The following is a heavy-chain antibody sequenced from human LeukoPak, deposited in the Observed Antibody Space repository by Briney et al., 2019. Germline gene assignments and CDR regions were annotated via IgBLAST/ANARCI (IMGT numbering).Heavy chain of an antibody. CDR1: GGSMSSSSYY. CDR3: ARSVEGYCSGGSCYSYYYYMDV. J-gene: IGHJ6*03. V-gene: IGHV4-39*07. Sequence: SETLSLTCTVSGGSMSSSSYYWGWIRQPPGKGLEWIGSIYYSGSTYQNPSLKSRVTISVDTSKNQFSLKLSSVTAADTAVYYCARSVEGYCSGGSCYSYYYYMDVWGKGTTVTVSS. CDR2: IYYSGST. D-gene: IGHD2-15*01.